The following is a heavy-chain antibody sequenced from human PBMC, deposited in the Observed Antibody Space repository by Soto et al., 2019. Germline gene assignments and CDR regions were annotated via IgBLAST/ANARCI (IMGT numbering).Heavy chain of an antibody. J-gene: IGHJ4*02. Sequence: GALRLSCVASGFSFRSYWMQWVRQAPGKGLVWVARISSDGTTTTYADSANGRFTVSRDNAANTLYLQMSSLRAEDTAVYYCAREYYGVLTGYYNDYWGQGTLVTVSS. CDR2: ISSDGTTT. D-gene: IGHD3-9*01. CDR1: GFSFRSYW. V-gene: IGHV3-74*01. CDR3: AREYYGVLTGYYNDY.